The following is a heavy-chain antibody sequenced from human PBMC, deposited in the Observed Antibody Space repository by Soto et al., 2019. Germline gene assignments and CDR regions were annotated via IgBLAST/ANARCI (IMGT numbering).Heavy chain of an antibody. D-gene: IGHD6-19*01. CDR3: ARDLGTGIVVAGTNFDY. CDR1: GYTFTSYG. J-gene: IGHJ4*02. CDR2: ISAYNGNT. V-gene: IGHV1-18*01. Sequence: QVQLVQSGAEVKKPGASVKVSCKASGYTFTSYGISWVLQAPGQGLEWMGWISAYNGNTNYAQKLQGRVTMTTDTSASTAYMELRSLRSDDTAVYYCARDLGTGIVVAGTNFDYWGQGTLVTVSS.